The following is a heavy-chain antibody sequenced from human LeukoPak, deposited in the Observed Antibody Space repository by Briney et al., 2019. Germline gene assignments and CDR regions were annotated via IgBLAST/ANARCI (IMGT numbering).Heavy chain of an antibody. V-gene: IGHV3-20*04. Sequence: PGGSLRLSCAASGFTFDDYGVSWVRRAPGKGLEWVSGINWNGGSTGYADSVKGRFTISRDNAKNSLYLQMNSLRAEDTALYYCARGDDYGDDGSFDYWGQGTLVTVSS. CDR1: GFTFDDYG. J-gene: IGHJ4*02. CDR2: INWNGGST. CDR3: ARGDDYGDDGSFDY. D-gene: IGHD4-17*01.